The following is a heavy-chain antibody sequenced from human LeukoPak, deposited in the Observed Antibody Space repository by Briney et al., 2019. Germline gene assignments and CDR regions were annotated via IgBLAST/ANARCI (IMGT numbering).Heavy chain of an antibody. D-gene: IGHD2-21*02. CDR1: GGSISSSSYY. CDR3: ARHGGPKGFIVVVTAQFDP. V-gene: IGHV4-39*01. J-gene: IGHJ5*02. Sequence: SETLSLTCTVSGGSISSSSYYWGWIRQPPGKGLEWIGSICYSGSTYYNPSLKSRVTISVDTSKNQFSLKLSSVTAADTAVYYCARHGGPKGFIVVVTAQFDPWGQGTLVTVSS. CDR2: ICYSGST.